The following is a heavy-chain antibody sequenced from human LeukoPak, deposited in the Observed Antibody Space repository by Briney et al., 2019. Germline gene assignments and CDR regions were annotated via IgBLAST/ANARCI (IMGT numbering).Heavy chain of an antibody. CDR2: INGDGSNT. D-gene: IGHD3-3*02. J-gene: IGHJ3*02. CDR3: AREISRTGAFDI. CDR1: GFTFSSHW. V-gene: IGHV3-74*03. Sequence: GGSLRLSCAASGFTFSSHWMHWVRQAPGKGLVWVSRINGDGSNTTYADSVKGRFTISRDNSKNTLYLQMNSLRAEDTAVYYCAREISRTGAFDIWGQGTMVTVSS.